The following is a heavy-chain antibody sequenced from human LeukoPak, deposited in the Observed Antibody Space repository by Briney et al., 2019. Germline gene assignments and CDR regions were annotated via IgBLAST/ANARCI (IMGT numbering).Heavy chain of an antibody. V-gene: IGHV1-24*01. Sequence: APVKVSCKVSGYTLTELSMHWVRQAPGKGLEWMGGFDPEDGETIYAQKFQGRVTMTEDTSTDTAYMELSGLRSEDTAVYYCATAKPRSGSLLLDPWGQGTLVTVSS. D-gene: IGHD3-10*01. CDR1: GYTLTELS. CDR3: ATAKPRSGSLLLDP. CDR2: FDPEDGET. J-gene: IGHJ5*02.